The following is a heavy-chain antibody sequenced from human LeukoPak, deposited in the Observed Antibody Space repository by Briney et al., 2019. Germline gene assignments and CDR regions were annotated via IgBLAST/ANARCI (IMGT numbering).Heavy chain of an antibody. Sequence: ASVKVSCKASGYTFTGYYMRWVRQAPGQGLEWMGWINPNSGGTNYAQKFQGRVTMTRDTSISTAYMELSRLRSDDTAVYYCARGYYYDSSGCDYWGQGTLVTVSS. J-gene: IGHJ4*02. D-gene: IGHD3-22*01. CDR3: ARGYYYDSSGCDY. CDR1: GYTFTGYY. V-gene: IGHV1-2*02. CDR2: INPNSGGT.